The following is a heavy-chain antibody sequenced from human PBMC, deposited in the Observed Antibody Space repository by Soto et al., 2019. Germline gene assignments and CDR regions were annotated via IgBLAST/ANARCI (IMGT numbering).Heavy chain of an antibody. CDR3: ATYSSSWYPQDYYYGMDV. V-gene: IGHV1-18*01. CDR2: ISAYNGNT. D-gene: IGHD6-13*01. CDR1: GYTFTSYG. Sequence: QVQLVQSGAEVKKPGASVKVSCKASGYTFTSYGISWVRQAPGQGLEWMGWISAYNGNTNYAQKFQGRVTITADESTSTAYMELSSLRSEDTAVYYCATYSSSWYPQDYYYGMDVWGQGTTVTVSS. J-gene: IGHJ6*02.